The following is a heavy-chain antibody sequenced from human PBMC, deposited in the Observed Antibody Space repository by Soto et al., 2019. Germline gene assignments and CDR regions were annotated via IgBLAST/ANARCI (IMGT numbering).Heavy chain of an antibody. V-gene: IGHV1-24*01. J-gene: IGHJ1*01. CDR1: GYTLTELS. Sequence: ASVKVSCKVSGYTLTELSMHWVRQAPGKGLEWMGGFDPEDGETIYAQKFQGRVTMTEDTSTDTAYMELSSLRSEDTAVYYCATGNEYSSSESFQHWGQGTLVTVSS. CDR2: FDPEDGET. D-gene: IGHD6-6*01. CDR3: ATGNEYSSSESFQH.